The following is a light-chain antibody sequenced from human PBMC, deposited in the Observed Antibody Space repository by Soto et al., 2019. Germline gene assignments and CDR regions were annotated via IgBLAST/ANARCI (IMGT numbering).Light chain of an antibody. CDR3: QQYYNWPLT. Sequence: EIVMTQSPATLSVSPGERATLSCRASQSVSSYLAWYQRKPGQAPRLLIYDASNRATGIPARFSGSGSGTEFTLTISSLQSEDFAVYYCQQYYNWPLTFGGGTKVDIK. CDR2: DAS. V-gene: IGKV3-15*01. CDR1: QSVSSY. J-gene: IGKJ4*01.